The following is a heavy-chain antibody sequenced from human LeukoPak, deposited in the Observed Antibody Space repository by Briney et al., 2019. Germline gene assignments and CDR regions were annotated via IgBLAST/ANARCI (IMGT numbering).Heavy chain of an antibody. CDR1: GFTFSSYW. J-gene: IGHJ4*02. CDR2: INSDGSST. V-gene: IGHV3-74*01. D-gene: IGHD3-10*01. Sequence: GGSLRLSCAASGFTFSSYWMHWVRQAPGKGLVWVSRINSDGSSTIYADSVKGRFTISRDNAKNTLYLQMNSLRAEDRAVYYSARGSRGFMVRGGGFDYWGQGTLVTVSS. CDR3: ARGSRGFMVRGGGFDY.